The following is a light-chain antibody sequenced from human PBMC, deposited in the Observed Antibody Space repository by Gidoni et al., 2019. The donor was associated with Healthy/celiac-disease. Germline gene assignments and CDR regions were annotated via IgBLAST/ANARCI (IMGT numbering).Light chain of an antibody. CDR2: GKN. J-gene: IGLJ1*01. CDR3: NSRDSSGNHYV. V-gene: IGLV3-19*01. CDR1: SLRSYY. Sequence: SSELTQDPAVSVDLGQTVRITCQGDSLRSYYASWYQQKPGQAPVLIIYGKNNRPSGIPNRFSGYSSGNTASLTITGAQAEDEADYYCNSRDSSGNHYVFGTGTKVTVL.